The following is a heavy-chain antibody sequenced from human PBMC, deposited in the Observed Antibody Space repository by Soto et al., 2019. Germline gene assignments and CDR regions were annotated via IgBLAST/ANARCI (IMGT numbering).Heavy chain of an antibody. CDR2: INPNNGDT. J-gene: IGHJ6*02. CDR3: ARKSNPGYHYYYGLDV. V-gene: IGHV1-2*02. Sequence: ASVKVSCKASGYPFTGYCLHWVRQAPGQGLEWMGYINPNNGDTNFAQNFQGRVTLTRDTSISTAYMELSRLRSDDTAVYYCARKSNPGYHYYYGLDVWGQGTTVTVSS. D-gene: IGHD4-4*01. CDR1: GYPFTGYC.